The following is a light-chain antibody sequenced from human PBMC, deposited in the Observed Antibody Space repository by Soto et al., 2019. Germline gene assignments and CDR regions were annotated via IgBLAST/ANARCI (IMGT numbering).Light chain of an antibody. CDR1: SSDVGSYDY. Sequence: QSALTQPASVSGSPGQSITISCTGTSSDVGSYDYVSWYQQHPGKAPKLMIYEVTNRPSGVSYRFSGSKSGNTASLTISGLQAEDEADYYCSSYTGSNTLVFGGGTKLTVL. CDR3: SSYTGSNTLV. CDR2: EVT. V-gene: IGLV2-14*01. J-gene: IGLJ2*01.